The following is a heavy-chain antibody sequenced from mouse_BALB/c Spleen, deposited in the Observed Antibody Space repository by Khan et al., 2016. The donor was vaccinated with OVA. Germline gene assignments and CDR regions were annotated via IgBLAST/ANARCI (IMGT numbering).Heavy chain of an antibody. Sequence: VQLQQSGPELMKPGASVNISCKASGYSFTSYYIHWVKQSHEKSLEWIGYIDPCNGGTDYNQKFKGKATLTVEKSSSTAYMHLSSLTSGDSAVYYCARGACGYWGQGTLVTVSA. CDR2: IDPCNGGT. J-gene: IGHJ3*02. CDR3: ARGACGY. CDR1: GYSFTSYY. V-gene: IGHV1S135*01.